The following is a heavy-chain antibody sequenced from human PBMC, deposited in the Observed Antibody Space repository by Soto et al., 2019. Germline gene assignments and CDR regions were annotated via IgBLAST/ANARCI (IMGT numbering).Heavy chain of an antibody. Sequence: ASVKVSCKASGYTFTSYYMHWVRQAPGQGLEWMGIINPSGGSTSYAQKFQGRVTMTRDTSTSTVYMELSSLRSEDTAVYYCARGRNDSSGWATKPYYYYYGMDVWGQGTTVTVS. V-gene: IGHV1-46*01. J-gene: IGHJ6*02. CDR1: GYTFTSYY. CDR2: INPSGGST. CDR3: ARGRNDSSGWATKPYYYYYGMDV. D-gene: IGHD6-19*01.